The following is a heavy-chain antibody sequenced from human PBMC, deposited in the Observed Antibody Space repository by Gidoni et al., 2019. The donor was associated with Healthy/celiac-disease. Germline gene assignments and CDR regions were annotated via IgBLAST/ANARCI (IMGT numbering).Heavy chain of an antibody. V-gene: IGHV4-59*01. J-gene: IGHJ4*02. D-gene: IGHD6-13*01. CDR2: ISYSGST. CDR1: GGSISSYY. CDR3: ARGAAARPFDY. Sequence: QVQLQESGPGLVKPSETLSLTCTVTGGSISSYYWSWIRQPPGKGLEWIVYISYSGSTNYNPSLKSRVTISVDTSKNQFSLKLSSVTAADTAVYYCARGAAARPFDYWGQGTLVTVSS.